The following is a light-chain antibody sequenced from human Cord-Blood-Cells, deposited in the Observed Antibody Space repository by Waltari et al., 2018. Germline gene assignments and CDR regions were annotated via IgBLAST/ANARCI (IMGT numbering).Light chain of an antibody. J-gene: IGKJ3*01. Sequence: DIQMTQSPSSLSASVGDRVTNTCRASQSISSYLNWYQQKPGKAPKLLIYAASSLQSGVPSRFSGSGSGTDFTLTISSLQPEDFATYYCQQSYSTLFTFGPGTKVDNK. CDR3: QQSYSTLFT. CDR2: AAS. CDR1: QSISSY. V-gene: IGKV1-39*01.